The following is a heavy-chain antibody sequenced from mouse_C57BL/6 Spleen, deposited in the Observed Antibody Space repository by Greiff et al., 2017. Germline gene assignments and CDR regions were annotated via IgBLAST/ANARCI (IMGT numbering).Heavy chain of an antibody. CDR3: ARGCIDYDDSPAY. CDR1: GYTFTDYY. D-gene: IGHD2-4*01. V-gene: IGHV1-19*01. CDR2: INPYNGGT. J-gene: IGHJ3*01. Sequence: DVKLQESGPVLVKPGASVKMSCKASGYTFTDYYMNWVKQSHGKSLEWIGVINPYNGGTSYNQKFKGKATLTVDKSSSTAYMELNSLTSEDSAVYYCARGCIDYDDSPAYWGQGTLVTVSA.